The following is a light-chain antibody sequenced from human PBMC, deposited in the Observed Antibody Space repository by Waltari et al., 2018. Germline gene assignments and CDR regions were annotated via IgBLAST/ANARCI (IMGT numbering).Light chain of an antibody. CDR1: QSVLYSSNNKTY. CDR2: WAS. V-gene: IGKV4-1*01. CDR3: QQYYSTLT. Sequence: DIVMTQSPDSLAVSLGERATIHCKSSQSVLYSSNNKTYLTWYQQKPGRPPKLLIYWASTRESGVPDRFSGSGSGTDFTLTISSLQAEDVAVYYCQQYYSTLTFGGGTKVEIK. J-gene: IGKJ4*01.